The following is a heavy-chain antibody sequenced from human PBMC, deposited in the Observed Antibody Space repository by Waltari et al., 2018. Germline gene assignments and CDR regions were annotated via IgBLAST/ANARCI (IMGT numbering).Heavy chain of an antibody. D-gene: IGHD2-2*01. V-gene: IGHV4-61*01. Sequence: QVQLQESGPGLVKPSETLSLTCTVSGASVSSGTYYWSWIRQPPGKGLEWIGYIYYTGSTNYNPSLKSRVTISIDTSKNQFSLKLSSLTAADTAMYYCAKFHCTSISCYLTYWGHGTLVTVSS. J-gene: IGHJ4*01. CDR3: AKFHCTSISCYLTY. CDR1: GASVSSGTYY. CDR2: IYYTGST.